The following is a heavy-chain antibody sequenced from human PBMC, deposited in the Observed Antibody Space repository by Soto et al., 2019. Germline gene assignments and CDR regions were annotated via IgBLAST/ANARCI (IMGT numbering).Heavy chain of an antibody. D-gene: IGHD6-19*01. CDR2: IGTASDT. Sequence: EVQLVESGGGLVQPGGSLRLSCAASGFNFSNYDMHWVRQTTGKGLEWVSAIGTASDTYYPGSVKGRFTISRENAKNSLYLQMNSLRAGDPALYYCARENSSGWGYWYFGLWGRGPLVTVSS. CDR3: ARENSSGWGYWYFGL. V-gene: IGHV3-13*01. J-gene: IGHJ2*01. CDR1: GFNFSNYD.